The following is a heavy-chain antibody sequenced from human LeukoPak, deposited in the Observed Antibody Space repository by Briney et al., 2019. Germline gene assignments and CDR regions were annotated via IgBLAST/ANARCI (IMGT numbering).Heavy chain of an antibody. CDR1: GFTFSSYG. CDR2: ISGSGGST. Sequence: PGGSLRLSCAASGFTFSSYGMSWVRQAPGKGLEWVSAISGSGGSTYYADSVKGRFTISRDNSKNTLYLQMNSLRAEDTAVYYCAKPAGYSSSWLYNWFDPWGQGTLVTVSS. V-gene: IGHV3-23*01. CDR3: AKPAGYSSSWLYNWFDP. D-gene: IGHD6-13*01. J-gene: IGHJ5*02.